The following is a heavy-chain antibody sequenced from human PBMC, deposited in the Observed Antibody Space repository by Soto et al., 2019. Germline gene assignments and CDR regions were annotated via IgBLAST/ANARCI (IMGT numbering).Heavy chain of an antibody. CDR1: GFTFNNYA. D-gene: IGHD3-10*01. Sequence: EVQLLESGGGLVQPGGSLRLSCAASGFTFNNYAMTWVRQAPGKGLEWVSAISGGGDTTSYADTVKGRITVSRNGSKNTLYLQMSSLRAEDTALYYCAKGRGGSGSLTPRVDFCGQGTLVTVSS. V-gene: IGHV3-23*01. CDR3: AKGRGGSGSLTPRVDF. CDR2: ISGGGDTT. J-gene: IGHJ4*02.